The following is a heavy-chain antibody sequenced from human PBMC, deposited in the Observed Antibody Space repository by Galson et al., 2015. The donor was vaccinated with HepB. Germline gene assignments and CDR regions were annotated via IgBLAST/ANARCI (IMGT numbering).Heavy chain of an antibody. V-gene: IGHV1-18*04. CDR2: ISAYNGNT. J-gene: IGHJ4*02. CDR3: ARASLWFGELLSLSDY. Sequence: SVKVSCKASGYTFTSYGISWVRQAPGQGLEWMGWISAYNGNTNYAQKLQGRVTMTTDTSTSTAYMELRSLRSDDTAVYYCARASLWFGELLSLSDYWGQGTLVTVSS. CDR1: GYTFTSYG. D-gene: IGHD3-10*01.